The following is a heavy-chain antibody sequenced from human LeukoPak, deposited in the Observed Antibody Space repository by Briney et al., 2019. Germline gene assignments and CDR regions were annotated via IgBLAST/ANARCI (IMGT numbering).Heavy chain of an antibody. CDR1: GFTFSSYA. J-gene: IGHJ5*02. V-gene: IGHV3-23*01. D-gene: IGHD3-22*01. CDR3: ARIVYYYDSSGYWDWFDP. CDR2: ISGSGGST. Sequence: GGSLRLSCAAPGFTFSSYAMSWVRQAPGKGLEWVSAISGSGGSTYYADSVKGRFTISRDNSKNTLYLQMNSLRAEDTAVYYCARIVYYYDSSGYWDWFDPWGQGTLVTVSS.